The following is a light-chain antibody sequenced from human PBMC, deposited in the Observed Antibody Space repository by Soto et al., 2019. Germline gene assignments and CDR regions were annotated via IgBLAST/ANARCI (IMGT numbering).Light chain of an antibody. CDR2: GAS. Sequence: EIVLTQSPGTLSLSPGERATISCRASQSVSSSYVAWYQQKPGQAPRLLIYGASSRATGIPDRFSGSGSGTDFTLTISRLEPEDFVVYYCQQYGSSPYTFGQGTKLEIK. CDR1: QSVSSSY. CDR3: QQYGSSPYT. V-gene: IGKV3-20*01. J-gene: IGKJ2*01.